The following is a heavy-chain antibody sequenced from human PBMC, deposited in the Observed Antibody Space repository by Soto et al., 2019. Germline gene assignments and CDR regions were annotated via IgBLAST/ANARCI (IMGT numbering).Heavy chain of an antibody. CDR3: ARDRVMVTGPEY. J-gene: IGHJ4*02. D-gene: IGHD3-16*01. CDR2: IWYDGTNK. CDR1: GVTFSSSR. Sequence: XGSLRLSGVASGVTFSSSRMHWVRQPPGKGLEWVAVIWYDGTNKYYADSVKGRFTISRDNSKNTLYLQMNSLRAEDTAVYYFARDRVMVTGPEYWRQGTLVTVSS. V-gene: IGHV3-33*01.